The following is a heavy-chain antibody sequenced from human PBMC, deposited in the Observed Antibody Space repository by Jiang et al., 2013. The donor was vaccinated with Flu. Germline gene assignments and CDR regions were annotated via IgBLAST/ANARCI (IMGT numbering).Heavy chain of an antibody. J-gene: IGHJ5*02. CDR3: ARGHTRGWFDP. CDR2: VYYTGTT. V-gene: IGHV4-59*01. Sequence: VSGASSSGYYWSWIGSPRKGLEWIGCVYYTGTTNYHPSLKGRVTLSVDTSKNEFSLKLTSVTAADTAVYYCARGHTRGWFDPWGQGTLVTVSS. CDR1: GASSSGYY.